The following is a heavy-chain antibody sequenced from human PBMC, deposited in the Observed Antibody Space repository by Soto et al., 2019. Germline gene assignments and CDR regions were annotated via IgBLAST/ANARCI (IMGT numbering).Heavy chain of an antibody. CDR3: ARVGGAVPHWYFDL. CDR1: GYTFTSYA. D-gene: IGHD2-2*01. Sequence: QVQLVQSGAEVKKPGASVKVSCKASGYTFTSYAMHWVRHAPGQRLEWMGWINAGNGNTKYSQKFQGRVTITRDTSASTAYMELSSLRSEDTAVYYCARVGGAVPHWYFDLWGRGTLVTVSS. V-gene: IGHV1-3*01. J-gene: IGHJ2*01. CDR2: INAGNGNT.